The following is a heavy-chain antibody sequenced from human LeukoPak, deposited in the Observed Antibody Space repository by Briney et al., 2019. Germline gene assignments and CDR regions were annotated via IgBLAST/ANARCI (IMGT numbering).Heavy chain of an antibody. V-gene: IGHV3-21*01. CDR2: ISSTSSYI. CDR1: GFTFSSYS. Sequence: GGSLRLSCAASGFTFSSYSMNWVRQAPGKGLEWVSSISSTSSYIYYADSVKGRFTIPRDNAKNSLYLQMNSLRAEDTAVYYCARDQGDAYYYFDFWGQGTLVTVSS. J-gene: IGHJ4*02. D-gene: IGHD5-24*01. CDR3: ARDQGDAYYYFDF.